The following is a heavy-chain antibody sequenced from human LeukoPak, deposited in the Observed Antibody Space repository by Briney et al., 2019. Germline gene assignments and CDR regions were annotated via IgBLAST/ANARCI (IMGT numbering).Heavy chain of an antibody. CDR2: MSFDGSDQ. J-gene: IGHJ4*02. CDR3: ARDIRYSSSWALDY. D-gene: IGHD6-13*01. CDR1: GLTFRTYT. Sequence: GGSLRLSCLVSGLTFRTYTMNWIRQAPGKGLEWVASMSFDGSDQFYADSVRGRFTISRDNSKNTLFLQMSSLRSDDTAVYYCARDIRYSSSWALDYWGQGTLVTVSS. V-gene: IGHV3-30*04.